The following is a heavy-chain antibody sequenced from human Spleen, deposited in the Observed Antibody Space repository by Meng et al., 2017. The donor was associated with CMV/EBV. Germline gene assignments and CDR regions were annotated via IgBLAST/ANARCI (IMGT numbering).Heavy chain of an antibody. CDR3: ARGLFEYSSSSHYFDY. CDR2: IYYSGST. Sequence: GSINSGGYYWSWIRQRPGKGLEWIGYIYYSGSTYYNPSLKSRVTISVDTSKNQFSLKLSSVIAADTAVYYCARGLFEYSSSSHYFDYWGQGTLVTVSS. D-gene: IGHD6-6*01. J-gene: IGHJ4*02. CDR1: GSINSGGYY. V-gene: IGHV4-31*02.